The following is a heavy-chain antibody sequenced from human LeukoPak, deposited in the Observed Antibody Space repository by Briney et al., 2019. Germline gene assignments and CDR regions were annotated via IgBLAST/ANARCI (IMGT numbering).Heavy chain of an antibody. CDR3: ARRTYQLPFFDY. Sequence: SETLSLTCTVSGGSISSSSYYWGWIRQPPGKGLEWIGSIYYSGSTYYNPSLKSRVTLSVDTSKNQFSLKLSSVTAADTAVYYCARRTYQLPFFDYWGQGTLVTVSS. CDR2: IYYSGST. J-gene: IGHJ4*02. D-gene: IGHD2-2*01. CDR1: GGSISSSSYY. V-gene: IGHV4-39*01.